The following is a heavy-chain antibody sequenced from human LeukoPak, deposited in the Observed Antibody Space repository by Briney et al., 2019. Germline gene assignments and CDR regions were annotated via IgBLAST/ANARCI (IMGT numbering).Heavy chain of an antibody. CDR3: ARGLLDIAAVGYFDY. J-gene: IGHJ4*02. V-gene: IGHV4-4*02. Sequence: SETLSLTCAVSGGSISSSNWWSWVRQPPGKGLEWIGEIYHSGSANYNPSLKSRVTISVDTSKNQFSLKLSSVTAADTAVYYCARGLLDIAAVGYFDYWGQGTLVTVSS. CDR2: IYHSGSA. CDR1: GGSISSSNW. D-gene: IGHD6-13*01.